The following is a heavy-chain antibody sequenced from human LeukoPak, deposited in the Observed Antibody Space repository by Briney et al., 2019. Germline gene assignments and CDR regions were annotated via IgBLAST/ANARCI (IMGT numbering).Heavy chain of an antibody. CDR2: ISGSGSST. D-gene: IGHD3-3*01. CDR1: GFTFSRYP. Sequence: GGSLTLPCTASGFTFSRYPMSGARQSPGKGLEWVSAISGSGSSTYSADSVKGRFTISRDNSKNTLYLQMNSLRAEDTAVYYCAKDLYDFWSGTDYWGQGTLVTVSS. J-gene: IGHJ4*02. V-gene: IGHV3-23*01. CDR3: AKDLYDFWSGTDY.